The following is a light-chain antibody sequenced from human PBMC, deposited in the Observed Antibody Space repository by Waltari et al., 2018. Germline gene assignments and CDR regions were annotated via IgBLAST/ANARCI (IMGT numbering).Light chain of an antibody. V-gene: IGKV2-30*02. J-gene: IGKJ2*01. CDR1: HSLVHSDGNTH. CDR2: RVS. CDR3: MQGTHWPYT. Sequence: DVVMTQSTLCLPGTLGQPSSISGKSSHSLVHSDGNTHLNWFQQRPGQSPRRLIYRVSNRDSGVPDRFSGSGSGTDFTLKISRVEAEDVGVYYCMQGTHWPYTFGQGTKLDIK.